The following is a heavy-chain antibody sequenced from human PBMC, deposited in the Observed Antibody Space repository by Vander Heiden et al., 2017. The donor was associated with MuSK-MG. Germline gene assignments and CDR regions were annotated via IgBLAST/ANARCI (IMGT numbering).Heavy chain of an antibody. V-gene: IGHV3-30*03. Sequence: QVQLVESGGNIVQPGRSRRLSCVASGFPFSTYGFHWVRPAPGKGLECVALISYDGTNKKYADSVKGRFTISRDNSKNTVSLQMNSLTPEDTAVYYCARDHSTYGDYDYYYYGMDAWGPGTTVTVSS. CDR3: ARDHSTYGDYDYYYYGMDA. CDR2: ISYDGTNK. CDR1: GFPFSTYG. J-gene: IGHJ6*02. D-gene: IGHD4-17*01.